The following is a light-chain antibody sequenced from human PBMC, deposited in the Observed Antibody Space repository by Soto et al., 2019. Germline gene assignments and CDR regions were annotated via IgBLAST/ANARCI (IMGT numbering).Light chain of an antibody. J-gene: IGKJ1*01. CDR3: QQYGSSPRT. CDR2: AAS. Sequence: IGLTQSPYTLSLSPGESATLSCRASQSVRSSYLAWYQQTPGQTPRLLIYAASSRATGIPDRFSGSGSGTDFSLTISRLEAEDFAVYYCQQYGSSPRTFGQGTKVDIK. CDR1: QSVRSSY. V-gene: IGKV3-20*01.